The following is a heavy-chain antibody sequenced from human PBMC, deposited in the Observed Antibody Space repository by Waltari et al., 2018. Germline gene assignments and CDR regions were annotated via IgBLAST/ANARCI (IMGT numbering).Heavy chain of an antibody. CDR1: GFTFSSYS. D-gene: IGHD6-19*01. CDR2: ISSSSTI. J-gene: IGHJ4*02. Sequence: EVQLVESGGGLVQPGGSLRLSCAASGFTFSSYSMNWVRQAPGKGLEWVSYISSSSTIYYADSVKGRFTISRDNAKNSLYLQMNSLRAEDTAVYYCARESAVAAVFDYWGQGTLVTVSS. V-gene: IGHV3-48*04. CDR3: ARESAVAAVFDY.